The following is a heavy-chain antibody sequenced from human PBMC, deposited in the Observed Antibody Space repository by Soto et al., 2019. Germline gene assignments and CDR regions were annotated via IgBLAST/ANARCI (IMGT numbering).Heavy chain of an antibody. CDR1: GYTFTSYD. Sequence: QVKLVQSGAEVKKPGASVKVSCKATGYTFTSYDINWVRQATGQGLEWMGWMNPNSGNTGYAQKFQGRVTMTRNTSINTAYMELSSLRSEDTAVYYCARAHGSWSLYAYGVDVWGQGTTVTVSS. D-gene: IGHD1-26*01. J-gene: IGHJ6*02. CDR3: ARAHGSWSLYAYGVDV. CDR2: MNPNSGNT. V-gene: IGHV1-8*01.